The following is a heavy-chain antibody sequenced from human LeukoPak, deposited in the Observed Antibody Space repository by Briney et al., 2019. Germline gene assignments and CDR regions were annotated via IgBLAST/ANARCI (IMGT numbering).Heavy chain of an antibody. J-gene: IGHJ4*02. CDR3: ANMVESGFGYSSSSIGY. Sequence: GGSLRLSCAASGFHFSSYAMSWVREAPGKGLEWVSAISGSGGSTYYADSVKGRFTISRDNSKNTLYLQMNSLRAEDTAVYYCANMVESGFGYSSSSIGYWGQGTLVTVSS. CDR1: GFHFSSYA. V-gene: IGHV3-23*01. D-gene: IGHD6-6*01. CDR2: ISGSGGST.